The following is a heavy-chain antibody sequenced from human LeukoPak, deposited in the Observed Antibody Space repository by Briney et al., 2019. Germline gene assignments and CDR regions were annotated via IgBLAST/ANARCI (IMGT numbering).Heavy chain of an antibody. CDR3: ARVKYSSSDFDY. J-gene: IGHJ4*02. CDR2: ISSNSRNI. V-gene: IGHV3-21*01. Sequence: PGGSLRLSCAASGFTFSSYKMNWIRQAPGKGLEWVSSISSNSRNIYYADSVKGRFTISRDNAKNSLYLQMNSLRAEDTAVYFCARVKYSSSDFDYWGQGTLVTVSS. CDR1: GFTFSSYK. D-gene: IGHD6-19*01.